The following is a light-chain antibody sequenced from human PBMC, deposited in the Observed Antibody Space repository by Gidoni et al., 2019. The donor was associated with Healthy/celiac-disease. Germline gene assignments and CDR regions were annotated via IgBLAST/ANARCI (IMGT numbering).Light chain of an antibody. Sequence: SYELPQPPSVSVSPGQTASITCSGDKLGDKYACWYQQKPGQSPVLVISQDSKRPSGIPERFAGSNSGNTATLTISGTQAMYEADYYCQAWDSSTEVFGGGTKLTVL. CDR3: QAWDSSTEV. J-gene: IGLJ3*02. V-gene: IGLV3-1*01. CDR1: KLGDKY. CDR2: QDS.